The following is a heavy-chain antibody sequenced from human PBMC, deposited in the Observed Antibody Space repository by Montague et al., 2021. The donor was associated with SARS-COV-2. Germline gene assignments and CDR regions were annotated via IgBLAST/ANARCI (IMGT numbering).Heavy chain of an antibody. CDR3: ARATEWRGYYYYYYVDV. Sequence: CAISGDSVSSNSAAWNWIRQSPSRGLEWLGRTYYRSRWFNDYAVSIRSRITINPDTSKNQFSLQLNSVTPEDTAVHYCARATEWRGYYYYYYVDVWGKGTTVTVSS. V-gene: IGHV6-1*01. CDR2: TYYRSRWFN. D-gene: IGHD1-14*01. CDR1: GDSVSSNSAA. J-gene: IGHJ6*03.